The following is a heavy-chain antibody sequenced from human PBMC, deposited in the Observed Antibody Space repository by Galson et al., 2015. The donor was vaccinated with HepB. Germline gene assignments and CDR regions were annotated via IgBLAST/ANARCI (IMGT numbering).Heavy chain of an antibody. CDR1: GYSFTSYW. V-gene: IGHV5-10-1*01. J-gene: IGHJ4*02. Sequence: QSGAEVKKPGESLRISCKGSGYSFTSYWISWVRQMPGKGLEWMGRIDPSDSYTNYSPSFQGHVTISADKSISTAYLQWSSLKASDTAMYYCARSSRSAYSSGWSLLFDYWGQGTLVTVSS. D-gene: IGHD6-19*01. CDR3: ARSSRSAYSSGWSLLFDY. CDR2: IDPSDSYT.